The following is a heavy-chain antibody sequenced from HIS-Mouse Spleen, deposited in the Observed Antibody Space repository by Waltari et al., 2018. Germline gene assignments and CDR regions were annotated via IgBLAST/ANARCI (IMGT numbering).Heavy chain of an antibody. Sequence: EVQLVESGVGLVKPGGFLSLSCAASAFTYSIDNMNWVRQAAGKGLEWVSSISSSSSYIYYADSVKGRFTISRDNAKNSLYLQMNSLRAEDTAVYYCASLYYDILTGYYRDYWGQGTTVTVSS. CDR3: ASLYYDILTGYYRDY. CDR2: ISSSSSYI. CDR1: AFTYSIDN. J-gene: IGHJ4*03. V-gene: IGHV3-21*01. D-gene: IGHD3-9*01.